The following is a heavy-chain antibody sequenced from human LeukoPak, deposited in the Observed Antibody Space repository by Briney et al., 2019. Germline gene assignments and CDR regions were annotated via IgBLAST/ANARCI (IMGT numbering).Heavy chain of an antibody. CDR2: IYSSGTT. J-gene: IGHJ6*03. V-gene: IGHV4-61*08. CDR1: GGSISSGDYY. D-gene: IGHD3-22*01. Sequence: SETLSLTCTVSGGSISSGDYYWSWIRQPPGKELEWLGYIYSSGTTRYNPSLKSRVTITVDTSKNQFSLNLRSVTAADTAVYYCARDSRYSDNSGYYYSHYYMDVWGKGTTVTVSS. CDR3: ARDSRYSDNSGYYYSHYYMDV.